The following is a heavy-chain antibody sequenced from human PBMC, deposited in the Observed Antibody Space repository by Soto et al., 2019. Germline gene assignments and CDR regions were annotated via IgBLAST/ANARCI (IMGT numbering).Heavy chain of an antibody. J-gene: IGHJ6*02. CDR1: GGSFSGYY. V-gene: IGHV4-34*01. D-gene: IGHD6-6*01. CDR2: INHSGST. CDR3: ARAVRYSSSAYYYYGMDV. Sequence: SETLSLTCAVYGGSFSGYYWSWIRQPPGKGLEWIGEINHSGSTNYNPSLKSRVTISVDTSKSQFSLKLSSVTAADTAVYYCARAVRYSSSAYYYYGMDVWGQGTTVTVSS.